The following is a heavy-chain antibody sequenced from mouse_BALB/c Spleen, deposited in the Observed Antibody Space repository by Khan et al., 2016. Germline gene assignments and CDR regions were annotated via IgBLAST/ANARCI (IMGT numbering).Heavy chain of an antibody. J-gene: IGHJ2*01. CDR3: AIRNA. Sequence: EVQLQEPGAELVKPGASVKLSCTASGFYIKDTYMHWVKQRPEQGLEWIGRIDPANGYTKYDPKFQGKASITADTSSNTAYLQLSSLTSEDTAVYYCAIRNAWGQGTTLTVSS. CDR2: IDPANGYT. CDR1: GFYIKDTY. V-gene: IGHV14-3*02.